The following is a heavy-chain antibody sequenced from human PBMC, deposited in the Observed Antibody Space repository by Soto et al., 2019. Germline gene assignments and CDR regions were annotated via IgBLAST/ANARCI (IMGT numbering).Heavy chain of an antibody. CDR3: AKDRSTMRWFDP. J-gene: IGHJ5*02. Sequence: SETLSLTCAVSGASVRSYRWSRIRQAAGKGLEWIGRVQMSGTTNYNPSLKTRVTMSLDTSKNEVSLRMTSVTAADTAVYFCAKDRSTMRWFDPWGQGILVTFSS. V-gene: IGHV4-4*07. CDR2: VQMSGTT. D-gene: IGHD1-1*01. CDR1: GASVRSYR.